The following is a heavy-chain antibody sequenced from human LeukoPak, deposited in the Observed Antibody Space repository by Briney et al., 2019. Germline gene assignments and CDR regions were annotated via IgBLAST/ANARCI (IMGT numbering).Heavy chain of an antibody. CDR1: GFTFSSYS. D-gene: IGHD3-16*01. V-gene: IGHV3-48*01. J-gene: IGHJ4*02. CDR3: ARKLGQGY. CDR2: ISSSSSTI. Sequence: GGSLRLSCAASGFTFSSYSMTWVRQAPGKGLEWVSYISSSSSTIYYADSVKGRFTISRDNAKNSLYLQMNSLRAEDTAVYYCARKLGQGYWGQGTLVTVSS.